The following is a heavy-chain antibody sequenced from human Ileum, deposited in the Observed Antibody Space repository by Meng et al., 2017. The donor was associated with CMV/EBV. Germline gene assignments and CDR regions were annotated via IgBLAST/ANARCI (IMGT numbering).Heavy chain of an antibody. CDR3: ARGISSTGWITDY. Sequence: KGSGYSFRTYAMHWVRQAHGQSLEWMGWINAVDGNTESSQKFQGRLTFIRDASASTDYMELKSLRSEDTAIYYCARGISSTGWITDYWGQGTLVTVSS. D-gene: IGHD2-8*02. CDR1: GYSFRTYA. CDR2: INAVDGNT. J-gene: IGHJ4*02. V-gene: IGHV1-3*01.